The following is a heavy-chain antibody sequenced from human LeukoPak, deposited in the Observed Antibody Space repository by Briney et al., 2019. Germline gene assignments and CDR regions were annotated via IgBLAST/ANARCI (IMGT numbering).Heavy chain of an antibody. Sequence: PSETLSLTCAVYGGAFSVYYWSCIRQPPGKGLEWVWEINHSGSTNYNPSLKSRVTISLDTSKNQFSLKLSSVTAADTAVYFCERHRGLWFGPRRGELDPWGEGTLVTVSS. CDR1: GGAFSVYY. CDR2: INHSGST. D-gene: IGHD3-10*01. V-gene: IGHV4-34*01. CDR3: ERHRGLWFGPRRGELDP. J-gene: IGHJ5*02.